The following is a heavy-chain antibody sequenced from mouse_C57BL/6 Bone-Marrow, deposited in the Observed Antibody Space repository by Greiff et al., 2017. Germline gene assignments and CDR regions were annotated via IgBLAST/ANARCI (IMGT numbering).Heavy chain of an antibody. CDR2: ISDGGSYT. Sequence: EVKLMEPGGGLVKPGGSLKISCAASGFTFSSYAMSWVRQTPEKRLEWVATISDGGSYTYYPDNVQGRFTISRDNAKNNLYLQMSHLKSEDTAMDYCAREKNTTVVATMDDWGQGTSVTVSS. V-gene: IGHV5-4*01. CDR1: GFTFSSYA. J-gene: IGHJ4*01. CDR3: AREKNTTVVATMDD. D-gene: IGHD1-1*01.